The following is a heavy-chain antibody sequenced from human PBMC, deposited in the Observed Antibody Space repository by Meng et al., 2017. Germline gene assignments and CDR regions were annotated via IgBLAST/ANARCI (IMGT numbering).Heavy chain of an antibody. J-gene: IGHJ4*02. CDR2: ISSSGSTI. D-gene: IGHD3-16*02. Sequence: GGSLRLSCAASGFTFSSYEMNWVRQAPGKGLEWVSYISSSGSTIYYADSVKGRFTISRGNAKNSLYLQMNSLRAEDTAVYYCASQKNTYYDYVWGSYRTFGFDYWGQGTLVTVSS. CDR3: ASQKNTYYDYVWGSYRTFGFDY. CDR1: GFTFSSYE. V-gene: IGHV3-48*03.